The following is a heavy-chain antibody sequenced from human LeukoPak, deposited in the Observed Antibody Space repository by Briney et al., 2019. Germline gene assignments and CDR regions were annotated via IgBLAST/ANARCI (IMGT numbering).Heavy chain of an antibody. D-gene: IGHD4-17*01. CDR3: AREYFGDFISDY. CDR2: ITSGSSYI. CDR1: GFTFSSYT. V-gene: IGHV3-21*01. Sequence: GGSLRLSCAASGFTFSSYTMNWVRHTPGKGLEWLSSITSGSSYIYYADSVKGRFTISRDNAKNSLFLQMNSLRAEDTAVYYCAREYFGDFISDYWGRGTLVTVSS. J-gene: IGHJ4*02.